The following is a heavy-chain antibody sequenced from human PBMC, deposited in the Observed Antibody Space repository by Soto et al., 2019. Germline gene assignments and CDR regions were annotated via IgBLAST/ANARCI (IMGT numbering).Heavy chain of an antibody. CDR3: ASTPRLRFLDEADY. CDR2: ISYDGSNK. Sequence: GGSLRLSCAASGFTFSSYGMHWVRQAPGKGLEWVAVISYDGSNKYYADSVKGRFTISRDNSKNTLYLQMNSLRAEDTAVYYCASTPRLRFLDEADYWGQGTLVTVSS. J-gene: IGHJ4*02. V-gene: IGHV3-30*03. D-gene: IGHD3-3*01. CDR1: GFTFSSYG.